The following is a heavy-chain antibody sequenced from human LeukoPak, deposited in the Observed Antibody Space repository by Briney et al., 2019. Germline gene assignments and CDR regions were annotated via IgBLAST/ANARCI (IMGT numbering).Heavy chain of an antibody. Sequence: GGSLRLSCAASGFTFSNYWMHWVRQAPGKGLVWVSRINSDGSSTSYADSVKGRFTISRDNAKNTLYLQMNSLRAEDTAVYYCARDVGGSYFAFDIWGQGTMVTVSS. CDR2: INSDGSST. CDR1: GFTFSNYW. J-gene: IGHJ3*02. D-gene: IGHD1-26*01. CDR3: ARDVGGSYFAFDI. V-gene: IGHV3-74*01.